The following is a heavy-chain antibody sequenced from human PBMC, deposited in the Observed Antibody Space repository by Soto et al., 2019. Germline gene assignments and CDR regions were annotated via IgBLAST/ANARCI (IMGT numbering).Heavy chain of an antibody. J-gene: IGHJ5*02. CDR3: ARGRIIVAGGFDP. D-gene: IGHD6-19*01. CDR1: GYTFTSYD. CDR2: MNPSTGNT. Sequence: QVQLVQSGAEVKKPGASVKVSCKASGYTFTSYDIIWVRQATGQGLEWMGWMNPSTGNTDSAEKFQGRLTMTRNTSISTVYMELSNLSFEDTAVYYCARGRIIVAGGFDPWGQGTLVTVSS. V-gene: IGHV1-8*01.